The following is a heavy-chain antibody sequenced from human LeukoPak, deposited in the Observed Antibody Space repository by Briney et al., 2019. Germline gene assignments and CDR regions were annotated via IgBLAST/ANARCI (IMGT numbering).Heavy chain of an antibody. D-gene: IGHD3-10*01. V-gene: IGHV4-31*03. CDR3: ARDRELLFDY. CDR1: GGSISSGSYY. CDR2: IYYSGST. J-gene: IGHJ4*02. Sequence: KSSETLSLTCTVSGGSISSGSYYWSWIRQHPGKGLEWIGYIYYSGSTYYNPSLKSRVTISVDTSKNQFSLKLSSVTAADTAVYYCARDRELLFDYWGQGTLVTVSS.